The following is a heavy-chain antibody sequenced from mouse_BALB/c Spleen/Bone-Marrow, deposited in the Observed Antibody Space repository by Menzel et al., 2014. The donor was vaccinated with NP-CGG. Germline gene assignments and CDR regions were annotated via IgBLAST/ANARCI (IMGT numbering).Heavy chain of an antibody. Sequence: VVKTGASVKISCKASGYSFTGYYMHWIKQSHGKSLEWIGYISCYNGASGYNQKFKGKATFTVDTSSTIAYMQFNSLTYEDSAVYYCARRRDGTNYFDYWGQGTTLTVSP. J-gene: IGHJ2*01. CDR3: ARRRDGTNYFDY. CDR1: GYSFTGYY. D-gene: IGHD2-1*01. CDR2: ISCYNGAS. V-gene: IGHV1S34*01.